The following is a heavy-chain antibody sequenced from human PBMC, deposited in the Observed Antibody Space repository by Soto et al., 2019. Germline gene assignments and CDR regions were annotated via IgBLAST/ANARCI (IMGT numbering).Heavy chain of an antibody. CDR3: QRIPYSSSYNY. CDR1: GGSFSGYY. J-gene: IGHJ4*02. V-gene: IGHV4-34*01. Sequence: ASETLSLTCAVYGGSFSGYYWSWIRQPPGKGLEWIGEINHSGSTNYNPSLKSRVTISVDTSXNQFSLKLSSVTAADTAVYYCQRIPYSSSYNYWGQGAMLTVPS. CDR2: INHSGST. D-gene: IGHD6-6*01.